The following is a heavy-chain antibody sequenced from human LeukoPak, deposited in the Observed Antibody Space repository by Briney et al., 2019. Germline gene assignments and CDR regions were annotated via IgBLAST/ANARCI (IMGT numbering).Heavy chain of an antibody. CDR1: GFTFSIYS. CDR2: ISSSSSTI. D-gene: IGHD6-6*01. Sequence: GSLRLSCAASGFTFSIYSMNWVRQAPGKGLEWVSYISSSSSTIYYADSVKGRFTISRDNAKNSLYLQMNSLRAEDTAVYYCARDSSSSLAWFDPWGQGTLVTVSS. J-gene: IGHJ5*02. V-gene: IGHV3-48*01. CDR3: ARDSSSSLAWFDP.